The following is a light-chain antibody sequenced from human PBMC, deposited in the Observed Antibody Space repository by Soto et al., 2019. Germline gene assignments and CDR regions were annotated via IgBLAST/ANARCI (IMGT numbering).Light chain of an antibody. J-gene: IGLJ3*02. V-gene: IGLV2-23*01. CDR2: EGS. Sequence: QSVLTQPASVSGSPGQSSTIYCTGTISDVGSYDLVSWYQQHPGKAPKLMIYEGSKRPSGVSSRFSGAKSGNMAALTSSGLQAEDEADDYCCAYAGRSTSWVFGGGTKVTVL. CDR1: ISDVGSYDL. CDR3: CAYAGRSTSWV.